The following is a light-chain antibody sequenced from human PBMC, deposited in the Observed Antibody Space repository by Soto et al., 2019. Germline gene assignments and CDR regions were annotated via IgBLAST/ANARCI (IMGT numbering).Light chain of an antibody. V-gene: IGKV1-5*01. CDR1: QYISSW. CDR2: DAS. J-gene: IGKJ5*01. CDR3: QQLLSYPIT. Sequence: DIPMTQSPSTLSASVGDRVTITCRASQYISSWVAWYQKKPGKAPKLLISDASSLQSGVPSRFSGSGSGTEFNLTISRLQTEDFATYYCQQLLSYPITFGQGTRLEIK.